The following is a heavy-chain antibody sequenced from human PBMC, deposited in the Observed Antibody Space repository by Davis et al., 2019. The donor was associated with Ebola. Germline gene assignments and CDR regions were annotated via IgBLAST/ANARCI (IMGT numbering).Heavy chain of an antibody. CDR2: IYPGDSDT. D-gene: IGHD5-18*01. V-gene: IGHV5-51*01. CDR3: ARPFPSSYGPYWYFDL. Sequence: GESLKISCKGSGYSFTSYWIGWVRQMPGKGLEWMGIIYPGDSDTRYSPSFQGQVTISADKSISTAYLQWSSLKASDTAMYYCARPFPSSYGPYWYFDLWGRGTLVTVSS. J-gene: IGHJ2*01. CDR1: GYSFTSYW.